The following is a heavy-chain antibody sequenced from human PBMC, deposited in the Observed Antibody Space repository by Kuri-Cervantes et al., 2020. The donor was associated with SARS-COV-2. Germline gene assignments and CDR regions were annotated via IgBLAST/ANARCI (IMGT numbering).Heavy chain of an antibody. CDR3: ARVSSMYLPTYYFDF. CDR2: SSAYSDDT. CDR1: GVSLDYRF. Sequence: ASVKVSCKASGVSLDYRFLHWVRQAPGQGLEWMGRSSAYSDDTSSAEKFKGRVTMTQDTSTYTAYMEITDLRSDDTAIYFCARVSSMYLPTYYFDFWGQGSLVTVSS. D-gene: IGHD2-8*01. V-gene: IGHV1-18*04. J-gene: IGHJ4*02.